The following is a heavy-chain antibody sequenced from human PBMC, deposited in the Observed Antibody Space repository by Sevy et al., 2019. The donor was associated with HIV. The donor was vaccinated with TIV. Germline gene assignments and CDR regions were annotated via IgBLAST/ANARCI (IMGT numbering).Heavy chain of an antibody. J-gene: IGHJ4*02. D-gene: IGHD3-3*01. Sequence: GGSLRLSCAASGFSFSWYWMSWVRQTPEKGLEWVSYISSSGSTIYYADSVKGRFTISRDNAKNSLYLQMNSLRAEDTAVYYCARDFSTTTIFGVVVYYFDYWGQGTLVTVSS. CDR2: ISSSGSTI. V-gene: IGHV3-11*01. CDR1: GFSFSWYW. CDR3: ARDFSTTTIFGVVVYYFDY.